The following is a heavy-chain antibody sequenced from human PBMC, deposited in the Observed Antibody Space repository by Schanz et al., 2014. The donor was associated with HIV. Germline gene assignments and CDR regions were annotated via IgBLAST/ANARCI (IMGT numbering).Heavy chain of an antibody. Sequence: QVQLVESGGGVVQPGRSLRLSCAASEFIFSSYAMHWVRQAPGKGLEWVAAISYDGSNKYYADSVKGRFTISRDNSKNTLYLQMNSLRVEDTAVYYCARDLPNPYFDFSGPAGDYWGQGALVTVSS. V-gene: IGHV3-30-3*01. J-gene: IGHJ4*02. CDR2: ISYDGSNK. D-gene: IGHD3-22*01. CDR1: EFIFSSYA. CDR3: ARDLPNPYFDFSGPAGDY.